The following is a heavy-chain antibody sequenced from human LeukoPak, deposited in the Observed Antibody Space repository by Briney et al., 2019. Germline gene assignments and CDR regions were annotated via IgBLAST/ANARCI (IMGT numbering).Heavy chain of an antibody. D-gene: IGHD1-1*01. CDR2: IKQDGSEK. J-gene: IGHJ4*02. CDR1: GFTFNSYW. V-gene: IGHV3-7*01. Sequence: PGGSLRLSCAASGFTFNSYWMNWVRQAPGKGLEWVANIKQDGSEKYYVDSVKGRFTISRDNAKNSLYLQMNNLRAEDTAVYYCARERLVDDAYFDFWGQGTLVTVSS. CDR3: ARERLVDDAYFDF.